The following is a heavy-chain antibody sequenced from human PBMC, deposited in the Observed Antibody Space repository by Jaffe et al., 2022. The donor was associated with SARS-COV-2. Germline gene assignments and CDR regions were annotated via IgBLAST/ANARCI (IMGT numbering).Heavy chain of an antibody. CDR2: IYYSGTT. D-gene: IGHD3-22*01. CDR3: ARSPVTTTFDP. Sequence: QVQLQESGPGLVKPSETLSLTCTVSGGSISSYYWSWIRQPPGKGPEWIGYIYYSGTTNYNPSLRSRVTISLDTSKNQFSLKLSSVTAADTAVYYCARSPVTTTFDPWGQGTLVTVSS. J-gene: IGHJ5*02. V-gene: IGHV4-59*01. CDR1: GGSISSYY.